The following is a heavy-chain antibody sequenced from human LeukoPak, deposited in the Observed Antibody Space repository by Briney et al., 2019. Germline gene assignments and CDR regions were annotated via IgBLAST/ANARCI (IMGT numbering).Heavy chain of an antibody. CDR3: TTLSYDVHY. CDR1: GFIFRNAY. V-gene: IGHV3-15*01. CDR2: IKSNPDGGTV. D-gene: IGHD3-3*01. Sequence: GGSLRLSCGASGFIFRNAYMLGVPQAPEKALEWVGRIKSNPDGGTVDYGAAVKGRFTISRDDSRNVLYLQLSNVRAEDTAVYYCTTLSYDVHYWGQGTLVTVSS. J-gene: IGHJ4*02.